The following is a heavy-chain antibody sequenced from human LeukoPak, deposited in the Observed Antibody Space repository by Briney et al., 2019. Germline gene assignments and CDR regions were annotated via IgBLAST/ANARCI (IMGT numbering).Heavy chain of an antibody. CDR3: TRAYDSGTYSSFDY. CDR2: INTDGRDT. V-gene: IGHV3-74*01. J-gene: IGHJ4*02. Sequence: PGEPLRLSCAASGFNFTSYWMHWVRHAPGKGLVGVSCINTDGRDTTYADPVKGRFTISRDNAQNTLYLQMNGLSAEDTAVYYCTRAYDSGTYSSFDYWGQGTLVTVTS. CDR1: GFNFTSYW. D-gene: IGHD3-10*01.